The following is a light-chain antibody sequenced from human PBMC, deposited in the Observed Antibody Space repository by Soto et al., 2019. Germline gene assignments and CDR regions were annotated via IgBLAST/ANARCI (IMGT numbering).Light chain of an antibody. CDR1: QSINSW. V-gene: IGKV1-5*03. CDR3: QQANSFPIT. Sequence: DIQMTQSPSTLSASVGDRVTITCRASQSINSWLAWYQQKPGKAPKLLIYRASNLQSGVPSRFSGSGSGTDFTLTISSLQPEDFATYFCQQANSFPITFGQGTRLEIK. CDR2: RAS. J-gene: IGKJ5*01.